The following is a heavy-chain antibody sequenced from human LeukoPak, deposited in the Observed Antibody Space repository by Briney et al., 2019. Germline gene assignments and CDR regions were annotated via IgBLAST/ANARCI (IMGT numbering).Heavy chain of an antibody. Sequence: SQTLSLTCSISGVNVFSNSVAWNWISQSPSRGLEWLGMTYFRSKWNNDYAFYVKSRITNTLNTAKHHLSIQLNSVTPEDTAVYYCARGGVSDFAYWGQGNLVPVSS. V-gene: IGHV6-1*01. CDR1: GVNVFSNSVA. CDR3: ARGGVSDFAY. CDR2: TYFRSKWNN. J-gene: IGHJ4*02. D-gene: IGHD5/OR15-5a*01.